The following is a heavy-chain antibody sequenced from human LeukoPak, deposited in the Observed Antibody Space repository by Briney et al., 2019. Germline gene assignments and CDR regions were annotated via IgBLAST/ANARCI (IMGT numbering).Heavy chain of an antibody. CDR1: GFTFSSYS. V-gene: IGHV3-48*01. CDR2: ISSSSSTI. J-gene: IGHJ6*04. CDR3: ARELRGSYRMDV. D-gene: IGHD1-26*01. Sequence: PGGSLRLSCAASGFTFSSYSMNWVRQAPGKGLEWVSYISSSSSTIYYADSVKGRFTISRDNAKNSLYLQMNSLRAEDTAVYYCARELRGSYRMDVWGKGTTVTVSS.